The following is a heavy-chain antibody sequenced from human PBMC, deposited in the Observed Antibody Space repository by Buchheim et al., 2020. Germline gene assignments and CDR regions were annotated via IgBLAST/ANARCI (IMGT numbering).Heavy chain of an antibody. CDR2: ILYEGSNK. D-gene: IGHD3-22*01. CDR1: GFTFSSYG. V-gene: IGHV3-30*03. Sequence: QVQLVESGGGVVQPGRSLRLSCAASGFTFSSYGMHWVRQAPGKGLEWVAVILYEGSNKYYADSVKGRFTISRDNSKNTLYLQMNSLRAEDTAVYYCARCGSGYYWYYFDYWGQGTL. J-gene: IGHJ4*02. CDR3: ARCGSGYYWYYFDY.